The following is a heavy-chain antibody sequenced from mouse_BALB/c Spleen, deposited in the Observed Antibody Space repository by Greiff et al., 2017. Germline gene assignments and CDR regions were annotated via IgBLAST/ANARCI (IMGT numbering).Heavy chain of an antibody. V-gene: IGHV5-12-2*01. CDR1: GFTFSSYT. D-gene: IGHD2-1*01. Sequence: EVQVVESGGGLVQPGGSLKLSCAASGFTFSSYTMSWVRQTPEKRLEWVAYISNGGGSTYYPDTVKGRFTISRDNAKNTLYLQMSSLKSEDTAMYYCARPRGNYRYYAMDYWGQGTSVTVSS. CDR2: ISNGGGST. J-gene: IGHJ4*01. CDR3: ARPRGNYRYYAMDY.